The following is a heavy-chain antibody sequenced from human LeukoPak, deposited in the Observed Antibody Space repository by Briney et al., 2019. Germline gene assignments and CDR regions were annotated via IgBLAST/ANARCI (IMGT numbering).Heavy chain of an antibody. CDR3: AREGMITFGGVIVTPFDY. CDR2: ISAYNGNT. J-gene: IGHJ4*02. Sequence: ASVKVSCKASGYTFTSYGISWVRQAPGQGLEWMGWISAYNGNTNYAQKLQGRVTMTTDTSTSTAYMELRSLRSDDTAVYYCAREGMITFGGVIVTPFDYWGQGTLVTVSS. V-gene: IGHV1-18*01. CDR1: GYTFTSYG. D-gene: IGHD3-16*02.